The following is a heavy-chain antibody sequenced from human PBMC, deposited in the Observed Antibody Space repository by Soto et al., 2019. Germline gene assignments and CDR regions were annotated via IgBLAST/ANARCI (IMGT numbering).Heavy chain of an antibody. V-gene: IGHV3-15*01. Sequence: EVQLVQSGGGLVKPGGSFRLSCAASGFTFSNSWMNWVRQAPGKGLEWVGRIKSKSDGGTTYYAAPVKGRFTVSRDDSKSTLYLPINSLKTEDTAVYYWATIFLWGQGTLVTVSS. CDR1: GFTFSNSW. CDR2: IKSKSDGGTT. J-gene: IGHJ4*02. CDR3: ATIFL.